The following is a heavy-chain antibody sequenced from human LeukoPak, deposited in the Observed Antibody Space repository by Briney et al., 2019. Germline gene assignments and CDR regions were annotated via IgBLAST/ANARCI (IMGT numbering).Heavy chain of an antibody. V-gene: IGHV4-34*01. CDR1: GGSFSGYY. J-gene: IGHJ5*02. Sequence: SETLSLTCAVYGGSFSGYYWSWIRQPPGKGLEWIGEINHSGSTNYDPSLKSRVTISVDTSKNQFSLKLSSVTAADTAVYYCATLMYSSSWKWFDPWGQGTLVTVSS. D-gene: IGHD6-13*01. CDR2: INHSGST. CDR3: ATLMYSSSWKWFDP.